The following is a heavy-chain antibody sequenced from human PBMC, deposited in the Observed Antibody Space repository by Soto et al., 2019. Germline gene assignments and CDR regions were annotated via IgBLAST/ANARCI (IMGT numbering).Heavy chain of an antibody. CDR2: IYPSDSDT. CDR1: GHSLTNFW. V-gene: IGHV5-10-1*01. Sequence: GESLKISCETSGHSLTNFWIIWVRQMPGKGLEWMGMIYPSDSDTNYSPSFQGNVTFSADESINTAYLQWSSLKASDTAMYYCARHRHPDSPFMVVNTMGIDYWAQGTMVTVSS. CDR3: ARHRHPDSPFMVVNTMGIDY. J-gene: IGHJ4*02. D-gene: IGHD3-10*01.